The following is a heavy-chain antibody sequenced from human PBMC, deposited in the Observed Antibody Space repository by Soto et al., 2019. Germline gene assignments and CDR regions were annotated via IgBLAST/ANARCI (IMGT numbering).Heavy chain of an antibody. D-gene: IGHD3-10*01. CDR1: GFTFSSYG. CDR3: AKDLDGSGRYGMDV. V-gene: IGHV3-30*18. J-gene: IGHJ6*02. Sequence: PGGSLRLSCAASGFTFSSYGMHWVRQAPGKGLEWVAVISYDGGNKYYADSVKGRFTISRDNSKNTLYLQMNSLRAEDTAVYYCAKDLDGSGRYGMDVWGQGTTVTVSS. CDR2: ISYDGGNK.